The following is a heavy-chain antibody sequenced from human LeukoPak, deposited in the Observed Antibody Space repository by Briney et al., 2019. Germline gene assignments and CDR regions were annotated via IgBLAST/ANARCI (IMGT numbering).Heavy chain of an antibody. CDR3: AKDFGEQLELRLFDY. Sequence: GGSLRLSCAASGLTFSSYGMHWVRQAPGKGLEWVAVISYDGSNKYYADSVKGRFTISRDNSKNTLYLQMNSLRAEDTAVYYCAKDFGEQLELRLFDYWGQGTLVTASS. J-gene: IGHJ4*02. V-gene: IGHV3-30*18. CDR2: ISYDGSNK. D-gene: IGHD1-7*01. CDR1: GLTFSSYG.